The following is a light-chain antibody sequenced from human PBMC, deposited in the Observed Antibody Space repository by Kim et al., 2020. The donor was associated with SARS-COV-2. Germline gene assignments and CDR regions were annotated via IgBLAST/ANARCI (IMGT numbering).Light chain of an antibody. J-gene: IGLJ2*01. V-gene: IGLV3-1*01. CDR1: KFGDKY. Sequence: VSPDETASITCSGDKFGDKYVGWYHQKPGLSPVLVLYQDDKRPSGIPERFSGSNYGDIATLTISGTQAMDEGDYYCQAWDSGTGIFGGGTQLTVL. CDR3: QAWDSGTGI. CDR2: QDD.